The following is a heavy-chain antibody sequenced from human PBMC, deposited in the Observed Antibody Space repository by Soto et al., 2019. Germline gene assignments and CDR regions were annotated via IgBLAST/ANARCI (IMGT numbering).Heavy chain of an antibody. V-gene: IGHV3-21*01. CDR3: ARGYCSGGSCYSNYYYYYYMDV. Sequence: EVQLVESGGCLVKPGGSLRLSCAASGFTFSSYSMNWVRQAPGKGLEWVSSISSSSSYIYYADSVKGRFTISRDNAKNSLYLQMNSLRAEDTAVYYCARGYCSGGSCYSNYYYYYYMDVWGKGTTVTVSS. CDR2: ISSSSSYI. J-gene: IGHJ6*03. CDR1: GFTFSSYS. D-gene: IGHD2-15*01.